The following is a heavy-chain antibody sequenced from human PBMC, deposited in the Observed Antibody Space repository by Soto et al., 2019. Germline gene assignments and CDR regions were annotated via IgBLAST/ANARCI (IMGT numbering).Heavy chain of an antibody. CDR1: GFTFRTND. CDR2: IGTAADT. Sequence: EEQLVESGGGLVQPGGSLRLCCAASGFTFRTNDMHWVRQAPGKGLEWVAGIGTAADTYYPDSVKGRFTISRDNAKSSLYLQMKSLRAGDTAVYYCARGWLRRGYLDYWGQGTLVTVSS. V-gene: IGHV3-13*04. J-gene: IGHJ4*02. CDR3: ARGWLRRGYLDY. D-gene: IGHD5-12*01.